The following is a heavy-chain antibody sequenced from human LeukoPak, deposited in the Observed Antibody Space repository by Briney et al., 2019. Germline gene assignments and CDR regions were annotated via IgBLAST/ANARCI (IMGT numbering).Heavy chain of an antibody. V-gene: IGHV3-48*04. CDR2: ISSSSSTI. CDR3: ARLMFLWPPIYFDY. CDR1: GFTFSSYS. Sequence: GGSLRLSCAASGFTFSSYSMNWVRQAPGKGLEWVSYISSSSSTIYYADSVKGRFTISRDNPGNSVYLQMNSLRAEDTAVYYCARLMFLWPPIYFDYWGQGTLVTVSS. D-gene: IGHD2-8*01. J-gene: IGHJ4*02.